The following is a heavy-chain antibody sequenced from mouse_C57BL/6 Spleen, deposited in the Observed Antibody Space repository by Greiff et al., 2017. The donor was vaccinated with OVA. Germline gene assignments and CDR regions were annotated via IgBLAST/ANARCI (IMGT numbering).Heavy chain of an antibody. CDR1: GFTFTDYY. V-gene: IGHV1-36*01. CDR2: VYPYNGGT. Sequence: VQLQQSGPVLVKPGPSVKISCKASGFTFTDYYMHWVKQSHGKSLEWIGLVYPYNGGTSYNQKFKGKATLTVDTSSSTAYMELNSLTSEDSAVYYCATAHYGSSAWFAYWGQGTLVTVSA. J-gene: IGHJ3*01. D-gene: IGHD1-1*01. CDR3: ATAHYGSSAWFAY.